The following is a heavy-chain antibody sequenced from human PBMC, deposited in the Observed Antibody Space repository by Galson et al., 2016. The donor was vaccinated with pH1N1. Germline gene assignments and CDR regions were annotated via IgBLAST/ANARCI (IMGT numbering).Heavy chain of an antibody. CDR1: GYTFTRYY. V-gene: IGHV1-46*03. CDR3: AAPPSPRYDFDF. Sequence: SVKVSCKASGYTFTRYYMHWVRQAPGQGLEWVGIIYPRDGGAVYAQRLQGRVTLTRDTSTSTVYIELTSLRPDDTAVYYCAAPPSPRYDFDFWGQGTMVTVSS. CDR2: IYPRDGGA. J-gene: IGHJ3*01.